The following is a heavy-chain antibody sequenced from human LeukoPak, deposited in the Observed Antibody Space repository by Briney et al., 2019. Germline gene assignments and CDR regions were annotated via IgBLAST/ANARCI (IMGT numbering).Heavy chain of an antibody. CDR3: ARDCTSMIVPYAFDI. D-gene: IGHD3-22*01. V-gene: IGHV4-38-2*02. Sequence: SETLSLTCTVSGYSISSGYYWGWIRQPPGKGLEWIGSIYHSGSTYYNPSLKSRVTISVDTSKNQFSLKLSSVTAADTAVYYCARDCTSMIVPYAFDIWGQGTMVTVSS. CDR1: GYSISSGYY. CDR2: IYHSGST. J-gene: IGHJ3*02.